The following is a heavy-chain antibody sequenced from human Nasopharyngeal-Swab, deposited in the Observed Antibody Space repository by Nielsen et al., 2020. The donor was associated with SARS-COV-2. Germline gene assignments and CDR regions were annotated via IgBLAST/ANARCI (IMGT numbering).Heavy chain of an antibody. J-gene: IGHJ4*02. V-gene: IGHV5-51*01. Sequence: VRQMPGKGLEWMGIIYPGDSDTRYSPSFQGQVTISADKSISTAYLQWSSLKAPDTAMYYCARPPAYSSGLFDYWGQGTLVTVSS. D-gene: IGHD6-19*01. CDR3: ARPPAYSSGLFDY. CDR2: IYPGDSDT.